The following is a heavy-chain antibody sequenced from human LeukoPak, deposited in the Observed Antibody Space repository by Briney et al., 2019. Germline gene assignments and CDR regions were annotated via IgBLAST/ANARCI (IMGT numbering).Heavy chain of an antibody. V-gene: IGHV3-30-3*01. Sequence: PGGSLRLSCAASGFTFSSYAMHWVRQAPGKGLEWVAVMSYDGSNKYYADSVKGRFTISRDNSKNTLYLQMNSLRAEDTAVYYCARMWSTMVRGVIKSAYGMDVWGQGTLVSVSS. CDR2: MSYDGSNK. CDR3: ARMWSTMVRGVIKSAYGMDV. CDR1: GFTFSSYA. J-gene: IGHJ6*02. D-gene: IGHD3-10*01.